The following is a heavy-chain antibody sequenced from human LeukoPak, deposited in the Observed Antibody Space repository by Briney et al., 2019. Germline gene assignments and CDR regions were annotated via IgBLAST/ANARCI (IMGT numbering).Heavy chain of an antibody. D-gene: IGHD6-19*01. CDR2: ISSGSSTI. Sequence: GGSLRLSCAASGFTFSSYSMNWVRQAPGKGLEWVSYISSGSSTIYYADSVKGRFTISRDNAKNSLYLQMNSLRAEDTAVYYCARGGWYSYNALDIWGQGTLVTVSS. CDR1: GFTFSSYS. J-gene: IGHJ3*02. CDR3: ARGGWYSYNALDI. V-gene: IGHV3-48*01.